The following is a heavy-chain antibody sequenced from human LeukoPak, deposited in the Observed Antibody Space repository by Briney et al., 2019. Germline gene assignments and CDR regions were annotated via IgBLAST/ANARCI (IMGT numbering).Heavy chain of an antibody. CDR1: GGTSSSYA. Sequence: ASVKVSCKASGGTSSSYAISWVRQAPGQGLEWMGRIIPIFGTANYAQKFQGRVTITADKSTSTAYMELSSLRSEDTAVYYCARDRPGYYDSSGYFDYWGQGTLVTVSS. D-gene: IGHD3-22*01. J-gene: IGHJ4*02. CDR3: ARDRPGYYDSSGYFDY. CDR2: IIPIFGTA. V-gene: IGHV1-69*06.